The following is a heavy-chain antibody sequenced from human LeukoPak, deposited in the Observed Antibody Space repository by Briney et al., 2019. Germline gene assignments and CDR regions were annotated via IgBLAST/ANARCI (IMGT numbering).Heavy chain of an antibody. CDR3: TRDSGTTGEVKFDP. CDR2: IYGDGTI. V-gene: IGHV4-4*07. Sequence: SETLSLTCTVSGGSISKQYWTWVRQSAGKGLEWIGRIYGDGTITYNPSLRSRVTMSLDTSKNQFSLRLTSVTAAGTAMYYCTRDSGTTGEVKFDPWGQGTLVTVSS. D-gene: IGHD3-10*01. CDR1: GGSISKQY. J-gene: IGHJ5*02.